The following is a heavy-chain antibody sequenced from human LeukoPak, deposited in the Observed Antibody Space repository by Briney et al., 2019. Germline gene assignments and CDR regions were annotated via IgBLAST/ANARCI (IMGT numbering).Heavy chain of an antibody. CDR2: IHHSGST. CDR3: ARGLYGSDSF. V-gene: IGHV4-4*02. Sequence: SGTLSLTCAVSGASVSSSNWWMWVHQPPKKGLEWIGEIHHSGSTNYNPSLKSRVTMSVDTSKNQISLRLTSVTAADTAVYYCARGLYGSDSFWGQGNLVTVSS. D-gene: IGHD6-19*01. J-gene: IGHJ4*02. CDR1: GASVSSSNW.